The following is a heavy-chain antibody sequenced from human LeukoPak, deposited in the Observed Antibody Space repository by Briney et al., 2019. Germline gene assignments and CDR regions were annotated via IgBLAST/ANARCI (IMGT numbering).Heavy chain of an antibody. D-gene: IGHD6-19*01. V-gene: IGHV5-51*01. J-gene: IGHJ3*01. CDR2: IYPDDSGT. CDR1: GYSFAIYW. Sequence: GESLKISCKASGYSFAIYWISWLRQMPGKGLEWMGIIYPDDSGTKYSPSFQGQVTISVDKSTSIAYLQWSSLKASDTAMYYCARLDQRGISVAGAEAFDLWGQGTMVTVSS. CDR3: ARLDQRGISVAGAEAFDL.